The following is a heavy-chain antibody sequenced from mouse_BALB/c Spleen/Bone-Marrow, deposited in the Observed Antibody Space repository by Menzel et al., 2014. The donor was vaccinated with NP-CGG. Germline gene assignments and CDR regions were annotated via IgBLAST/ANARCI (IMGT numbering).Heavy chain of an antibody. Sequence: EVKLMESGGDLVKPGGSLKLSCAASGFTFSNYGMSWVRQIPDKRLAWVATISSGGTYTFYPDSVKGRFTISRDNTKNTLTLQMTSLKSEDTAMYYCARRRDYDYFDYWGQGTTLTVSS. CDR1: GFTFSNYG. V-gene: IGHV5-6*02. D-gene: IGHD2-4*01. CDR2: ISSGGTYT. J-gene: IGHJ2*01. CDR3: ARRRDYDYFDY.